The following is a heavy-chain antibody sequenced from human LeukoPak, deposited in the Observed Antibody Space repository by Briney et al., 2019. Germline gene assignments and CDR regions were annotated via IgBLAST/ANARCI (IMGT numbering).Heavy chain of an antibody. D-gene: IGHD2-21*01. CDR3: ARHLNNCGDDCHTFDY. V-gene: IGHV4-59*08. CDR1: GGSIFSYY. CDR2: IYYSGST. J-gene: IGHJ4*02. Sequence: SETLSLTCTVSGGSIFSYYWSWIRQPPGKGLEWMGYIYYSGSTNYNPSLKSRVTISVDTSKNQFSLRVSSVTASDTAVYYCARHLNNCGDDCHTFDYWGQGTLVSVPS.